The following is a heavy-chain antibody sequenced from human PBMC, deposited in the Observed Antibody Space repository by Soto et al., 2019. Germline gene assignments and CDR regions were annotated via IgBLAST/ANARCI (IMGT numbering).Heavy chain of an antibody. CDR1: GYSFTSYW. CDR3: ARTVAAGKYYYGMDV. J-gene: IGHJ6*02. CDR2: IYPGDSDT. V-gene: IGHV5-51*01. D-gene: IGHD6-13*01. Sequence: GESLKISCKGSGYSFTSYWIGWVRQMPGKGLELMGIIYPGDSDTRYSPSFQGQVTISADKSISTAYLQWSSLKASDTAMYYCARTVAAGKYYYGMDVWGQGTTVTSP.